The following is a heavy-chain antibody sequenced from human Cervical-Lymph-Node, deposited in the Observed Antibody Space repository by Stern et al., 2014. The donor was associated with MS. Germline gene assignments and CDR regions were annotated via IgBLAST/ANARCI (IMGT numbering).Heavy chain of an antibody. CDR2: IYYSGGT. CDR1: GGSISTHY. V-gene: IGHV4-59*11. D-gene: IGHD1-26*01. Sequence: QVQLQESGPGLVKSSETLSLTCSVSGGSISTHYWSWIRQPPGKGLEWIGYIYYSGGTDYNPSLKSRVTISVDTSKNQFSLRLSSVTAADTAVYYCARGKVGASTFAYWGQGALVTASS. J-gene: IGHJ4*02. CDR3: ARGKVGASTFAY.